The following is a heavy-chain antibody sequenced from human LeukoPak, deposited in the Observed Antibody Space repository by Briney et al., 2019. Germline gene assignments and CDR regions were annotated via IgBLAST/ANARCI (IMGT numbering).Heavy chain of an antibody. Sequence: ASVKVSCKASGYTFTSYDINWVRQATGQGLEWMGWMNPNSGNTGYAQKFQGRVTITADKSTSTAYMELSSLRSEDTAVYYCARGEVGAMSYWGQGTLVTVSS. D-gene: IGHD1-26*01. CDR3: ARGEVGAMSY. J-gene: IGHJ4*02. CDR2: MNPNSGNT. V-gene: IGHV1-8*01. CDR1: GYTFTSYD.